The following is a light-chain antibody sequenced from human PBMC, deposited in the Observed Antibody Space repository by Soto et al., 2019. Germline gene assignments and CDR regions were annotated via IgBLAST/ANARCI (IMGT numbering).Light chain of an antibody. CDR3: CSYAGSSSSI. V-gene: IGLV2-23*02. CDR1: SSDVGTYNL. J-gene: IGLJ1*01. CDR2: EVT. Sequence: QSVLTQPASVSGSPGQSIPISCSGTSSDVGTYNLVSWHQQYPGKAPRLMIYEVTKRPSGVSNRFSGSKSGNTASLTISGLQPEDEADYYCCSYAGSSSSIFGTGTKVTVL.